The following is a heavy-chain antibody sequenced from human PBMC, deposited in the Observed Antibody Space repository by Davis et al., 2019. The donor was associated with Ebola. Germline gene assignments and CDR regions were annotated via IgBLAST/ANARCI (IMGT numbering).Heavy chain of an antibody. V-gene: IGHV3-21*01. CDR3: ARSNIAARPGYYYGMDV. CDR2: ISSSSGYI. D-gene: IGHD6-6*01. Sequence: GVLKISCAASGFTFSSYSMNWVRQAPGKGLEWVSSISSSSGYIYYADSVKGRFTISRDNAKNSLYLQMNSLRAEDTAVYYCARSNIAARPGYYYGMDVWGQGTTVTVSS. CDR1: GFTFSSYS. J-gene: IGHJ6*02.